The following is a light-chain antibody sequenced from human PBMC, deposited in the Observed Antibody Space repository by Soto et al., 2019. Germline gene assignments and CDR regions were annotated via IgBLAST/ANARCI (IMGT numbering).Light chain of an antibody. J-gene: IGKJ4*01. V-gene: IGKV1-16*01. CDR3: QQYNAYPLT. Sequence: DIQMTQSPSSLSASVGDRVTITCRASQGIVNYLAWFQQKPGEAPKTLIYAASSLQSGVQSRFSASGSGTDFSLTISSLQPEDYATYYCQQYNAYPLTCGGGTRVEIK. CDR1: QGIVNY. CDR2: AAS.